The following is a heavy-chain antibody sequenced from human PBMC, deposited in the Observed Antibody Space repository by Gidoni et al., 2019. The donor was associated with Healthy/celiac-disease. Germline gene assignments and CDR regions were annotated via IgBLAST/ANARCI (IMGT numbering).Heavy chain of an antibody. J-gene: IGHJ4*02. D-gene: IGHD6-19*01. V-gene: IGHV1-24*01. Sequence: QVRLVQTGAEVKKPGASVKVSWKVSEYTLTELSLHWVRQAPGKGLDWMGECDPEEGETIDAKKSQGRVTMTEDTSTYTAYMELSSLRSEDTAVYYCATFSLAVIDWGQGTLVTVSS. CDR1: EYTLTELS. CDR2: CDPEEGET. CDR3: ATFSLAVID.